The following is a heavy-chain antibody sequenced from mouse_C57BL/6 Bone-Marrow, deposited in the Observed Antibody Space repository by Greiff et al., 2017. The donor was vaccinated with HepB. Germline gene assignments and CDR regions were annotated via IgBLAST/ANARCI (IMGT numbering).Heavy chain of an antibody. CDR3: ASFLLLRYPFAY. D-gene: IGHD1-1*01. CDR2: IYPRSGNT. CDR1: GYTFTSYG. V-gene: IGHV1-81*01. J-gene: IGHJ3*01. Sequence: QVQLKQSGAELARPGASVKLSCKASGYTFTSYGISWVKQRTGQGLEWIGEIYPRSGNTYYNEKFKGKATLTADKSSSTAYMELRSLTSEDSAVYFCASFLLLRYPFAYWGQGTLVTVSA.